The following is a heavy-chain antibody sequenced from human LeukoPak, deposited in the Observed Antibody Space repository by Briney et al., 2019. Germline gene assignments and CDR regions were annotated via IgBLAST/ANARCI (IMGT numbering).Heavy chain of an antibody. V-gene: IGHV1-2*02. CDR3: ARAGHWGYYYMDV. D-gene: IGHD3-16*01. CDR1: GYTFTGYY. Sequence: ASVKVSCKASGYTFTGYYMHWVRQAPGQGLEWMGWINPYSGGTNYAQRFQDRVTLTRDTSINTAYMELSKLRSDDTAEYFCARAGHWGYYYMDVWGKGTTVTVSS. CDR2: INPYSGGT. J-gene: IGHJ6*03.